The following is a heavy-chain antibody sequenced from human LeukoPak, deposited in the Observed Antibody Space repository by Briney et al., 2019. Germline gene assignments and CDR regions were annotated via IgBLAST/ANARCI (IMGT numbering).Heavy chain of an antibody. Sequence: GSLRLSCAASGFTFSSYGMHWVRQAPGKGLEWVSSISSSSSYIYYADSVKGRFTISRDNAKNSLYLQMNSLRAEDTAVYYCARGGYYDSSGYYYVVDAFDIWGQGTMVTVSS. CDR1: GFTFSSYG. D-gene: IGHD3-22*01. V-gene: IGHV3-21*01. CDR3: ARGGYYDSSGYYYVVDAFDI. J-gene: IGHJ3*02. CDR2: ISSSSSYI.